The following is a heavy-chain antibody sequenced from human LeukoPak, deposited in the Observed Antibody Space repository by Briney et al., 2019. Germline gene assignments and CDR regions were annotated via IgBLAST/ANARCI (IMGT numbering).Heavy chain of an antibody. V-gene: IGHV3-23*01. CDR2: ISGSGGST. CDR3: AKDRAGSYYTFFDY. Sequence: GRSLRLSCAASGFTFSSYAMSWVRQAPGKGLEWVSAISGSGGSTYYADSVKGRFTISRDNSKNTLYLQMNSLRAEDTAVYYCAKDRAGSYYTFFDYWGQGTLVTVSS. D-gene: IGHD3-10*01. CDR1: GFTFSSYA. J-gene: IGHJ4*02.